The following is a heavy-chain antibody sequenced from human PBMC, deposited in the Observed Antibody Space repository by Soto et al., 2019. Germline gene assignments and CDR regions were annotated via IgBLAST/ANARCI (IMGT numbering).Heavy chain of an antibody. CDR1: GGTFSSYA. CDR2: IIPIFGTA. Sequence: EASVKVSCKASGGTFSSYAISWVRQAPGQGLEWMGGIIPIFGTANYAQKFQGRVTITADESTSTAYMELSSLRSEDTAVYYCAISGYCSGGSCPTDYWGQGTLVTVSS. V-gene: IGHV1-69*13. J-gene: IGHJ4*02. D-gene: IGHD2-15*01. CDR3: AISGYCSGGSCPTDY.